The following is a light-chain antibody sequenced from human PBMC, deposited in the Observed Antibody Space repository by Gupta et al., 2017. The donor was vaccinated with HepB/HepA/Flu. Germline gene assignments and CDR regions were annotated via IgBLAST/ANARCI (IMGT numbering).Light chain of an antibody. V-gene: IGKV4-1*01. Sequence: DIGMTQAPDSLAVSLGERATINCKSSQSLLYSSNSKNYLAWYQQKPGQSPRLLIYWASTRESGVPDRISGSGSGTDFTLTISSLQAEDVAVYYCQQNDSTPFTFGRGTKVEIK. CDR3: QQNDSTPFT. CDR1: QSLLYSSNSKNY. J-gene: IGKJ4*01. CDR2: WAS.